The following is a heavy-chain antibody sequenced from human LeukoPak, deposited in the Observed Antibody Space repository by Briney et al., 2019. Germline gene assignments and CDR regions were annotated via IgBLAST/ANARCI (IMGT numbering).Heavy chain of an antibody. J-gene: IGHJ3*02. CDR3: VRGGSSGWYVGDAFDI. CDR2: ISSNGGST. D-gene: IGHD6-19*01. Sequence: PGGSLRLPCAASGFTFSSYAMHWVRQAPGKGLEYVSAISSNGGSTYYADSVKGRFTISRDNSKNTLYLQMGSLRAEDMAVYYCVRGGSSGWYVGDAFDIWGQGTMVTVSS. CDR1: GFTFSSYA. V-gene: IGHV3-64*02.